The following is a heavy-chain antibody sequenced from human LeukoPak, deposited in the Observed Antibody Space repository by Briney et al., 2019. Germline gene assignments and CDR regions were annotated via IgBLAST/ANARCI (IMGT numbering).Heavy chain of an antibody. J-gene: IGHJ5*02. D-gene: IGHD2-2*01. CDR1: GYTFTSYY. CDR3: ARLRGYCSSTSCPPRAWFDP. CDR2: MNPNSGNT. V-gene: IGHV1-8*03. Sequence: ASVKVSCKASGYTFTSYYMHWVRQAPGQGLEWMGWMNPNSGNTGYAQKFQGRVTITRNTSISTAYMELSSLRSEDTAVYYCARLRGYCSSTSCPPRAWFDPWGQGTLVTVSS.